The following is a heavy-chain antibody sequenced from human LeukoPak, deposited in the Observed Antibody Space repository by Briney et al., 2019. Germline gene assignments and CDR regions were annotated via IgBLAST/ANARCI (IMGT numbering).Heavy chain of an antibody. V-gene: IGHV3-7*01. CDR1: GFTFSSYW. CDR3: ARGEASGYDYGAFDY. J-gene: IGHJ4*02. CDR2: IKQDGSEK. Sequence: SGGSLSLSCAASGFTFSSYWMSWVSQAPGKGLEWVANIKQDGSEKYYVDSVKGRFTISRDNAKNSLYLQMNSLRAEDTAVYYCARGEASGYDYGAFDYWGQGTLVTVSS. D-gene: IGHD5-12*01.